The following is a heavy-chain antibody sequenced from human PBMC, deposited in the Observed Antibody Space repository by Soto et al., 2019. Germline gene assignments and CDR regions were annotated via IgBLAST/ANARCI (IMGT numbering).Heavy chain of an antibody. CDR2: ISAYNGNT. Sequence: VKVSCKASGYTFTSYAISWVRQAPGQGLEWMGWISAYNGNTNYAQKLQGRVTMTTDTSTSTAYMELRSLRSDDTAVYYCASTRMIVAHFDYWGQGTLVTVSS. D-gene: IGHD3-22*01. J-gene: IGHJ4*02. CDR1: GYTFTSYA. CDR3: ASTRMIVAHFDY. V-gene: IGHV1-18*01.